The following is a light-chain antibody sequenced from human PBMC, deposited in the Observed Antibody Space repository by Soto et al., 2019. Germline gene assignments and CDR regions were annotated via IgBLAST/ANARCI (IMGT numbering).Light chain of an antibody. CDR3: LLYYGASWV. Sequence: QAVVTQEPSLTVSPGGTVTLTCASSTGAVTSGYYPNWFQQKPGQAPRALIYSTSNTHSWTPARFSGSLLGGKAALTLSGVQPEDEAEYYCLLYYGASWVFGGGTKLTVL. V-gene: IGLV7-43*01. CDR1: TGAVTSGYY. CDR2: STS. J-gene: IGLJ3*02.